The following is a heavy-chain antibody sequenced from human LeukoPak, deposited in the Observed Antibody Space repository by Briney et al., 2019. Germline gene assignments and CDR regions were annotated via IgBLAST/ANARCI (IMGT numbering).Heavy chain of an antibody. V-gene: IGHV3-48*03. CDR1: GFTFSSYE. CDR2: ISSSGSTI. J-gene: IGHJ4*02. D-gene: IGHD3-22*01. CDR3: ARDLPYDSSGFSDY. Sequence: PGGSLRLSCAASGFTFSSYEMNWVRQAPGKGLEWVSYISSSGSTIYYADSVKGRFTISRDNAKNSLYLQMNSLRAEDTAVYYCARDLPYDSSGFSDYWGQGTLVTVSS.